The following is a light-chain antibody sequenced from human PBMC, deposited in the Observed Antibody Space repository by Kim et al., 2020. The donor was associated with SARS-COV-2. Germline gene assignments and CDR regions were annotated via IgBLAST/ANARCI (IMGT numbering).Light chain of an antibody. V-gene: IGLV7-43*01. CDR1: PGLVTSTYY. Sequence: PRGTFTRPYPSNPGLVTSTYYANWFQLKPGQAPRALIYNTNNKPSWTPARFSGSLLGGKAALTLSGAQPEDEAVYFCLLYHVGALVFGGGTQLTVL. J-gene: IGLJ2*01. CDR2: NTN. CDR3: LLYHVGALV.